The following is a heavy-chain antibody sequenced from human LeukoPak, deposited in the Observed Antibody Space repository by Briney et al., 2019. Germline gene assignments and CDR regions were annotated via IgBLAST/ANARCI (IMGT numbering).Heavy chain of an antibody. V-gene: IGHV1-24*01. Sequence: APVKVSCKVSGYTLTELSMHWVRQAPGKGLEWMGGFDPEDGETIYAQKFQGRVTMTEDTSTDTAYMELSSLRSEDTAVYYCATDLTMVRGTYGMDVWGKGTTVTVSS. CDR2: FDPEDGET. J-gene: IGHJ6*04. CDR1: GYTLTELS. CDR3: ATDLTMVRGTYGMDV. D-gene: IGHD3-10*01.